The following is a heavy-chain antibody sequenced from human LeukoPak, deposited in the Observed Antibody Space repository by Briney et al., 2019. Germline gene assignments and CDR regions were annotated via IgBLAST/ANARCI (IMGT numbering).Heavy chain of an antibody. Sequence: ASVKVSCKPSIYTFNGYCIHLVRQAPGQGLEWMGWINPDRGGTYYAQKFQGRVTMTRDTSISAAYMELSRLRSDDTAEYYCARETSSWYNYGGQGTLVTVSS. D-gene: IGHD6-13*01. CDR2: INPDRGGT. CDR3: ARETSSWYNY. CDR1: IYTFNGYC. J-gene: IGHJ4*02. V-gene: IGHV1-2*02.